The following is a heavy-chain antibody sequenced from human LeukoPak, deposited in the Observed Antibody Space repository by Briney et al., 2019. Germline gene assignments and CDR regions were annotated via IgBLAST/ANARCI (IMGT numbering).Heavy chain of an antibody. J-gene: IGHJ4*02. D-gene: IGHD4-17*01. CDR1: GGSISSSSYY. V-gene: IGHV4-39*07. CDR3: ARDKGATVT. CDR2: IYYSGST. Sequence: PSETLSLTCTVSGGSISSSSYYWGWIRQPPGKGLEWIVSIYYSGSTYYNPSLKSRVTISVDTSKNQFSLKLSSVTAADTAVYYCARDKGATVTWGQGTLVTVSS.